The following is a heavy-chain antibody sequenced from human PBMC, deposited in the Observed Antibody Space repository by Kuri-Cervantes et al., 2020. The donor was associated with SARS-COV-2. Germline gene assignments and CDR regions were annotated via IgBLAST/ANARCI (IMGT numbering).Heavy chain of an antibody. J-gene: IGHJ4*02. CDR3: AKDQGDSYGISYFDY. Sequence: GGSLRLSCAASGFTFSSYAMHWVRQAPGKGLEWVAVISYDGSNKYYVDSVKGRFTISRDNSKNTLYLQMNSLRAEDTAVYYCAKDQGDSYGISYFDYWGQGTLVTVSS. CDR2: ISYDGSNK. D-gene: IGHD5-18*01. V-gene: IGHV3-30-3*01. CDR1: GFTFSSYA.